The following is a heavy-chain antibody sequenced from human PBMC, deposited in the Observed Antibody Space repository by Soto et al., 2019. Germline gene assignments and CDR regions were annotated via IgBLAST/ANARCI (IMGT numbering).Heavy chain of an antibody. J-gene: IGHJ4*02. V-gene: IGHV1-18*01. Sequence: QVQLVQSGAEVKKPGASVKVSCKASGYTFTSYGISWVRQAPGQGLEWMGWIYTYNGNTNYAQNLQGRVTMTTDTPKSSAYREPRSLRSQDAAVYYGAGGGGVTAFSGWGKGTLVTVSS. CDR1: GYTFTSYG. CDR2: IYTYNGNT. CDR3: AGGGGVTAFSG. D-gene: IGHD2-21*02.